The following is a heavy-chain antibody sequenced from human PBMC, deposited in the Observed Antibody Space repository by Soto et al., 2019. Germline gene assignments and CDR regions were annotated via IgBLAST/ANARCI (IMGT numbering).Heavy chain of an antibody. CDR3: ARLHGWIVAGTQYYFDY. CDR2: INHSGST. D-gene: IGHD6-19*01. J-gene: IGHJ4*01. Sequence: SETLSLTCAVYGGSFSGYYWSWIRQPPGKGLEWIGEINHSGSTNYNPSLKSRVTISVDTSKNQFSLKLSSVTAADTAVYYCARLHGWIVAGTQYYFDYWGQGTLVTVSS. CDR1: GGSFSGYY. V-gene: IGHV4-34*01.